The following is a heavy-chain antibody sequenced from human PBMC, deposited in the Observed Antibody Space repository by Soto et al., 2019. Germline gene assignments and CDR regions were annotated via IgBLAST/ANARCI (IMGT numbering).Heavy chain of an antibody. V-gene: IGHV1-18*01. CDR1: GYTFTSYG. J-gene: IGHJ4*02. CDR2: ISAYNGNT. CDR3: ARDFHIAVAGHNYYFDY. D-gene: IGHD6-19*01. Sequence: GASVKVSCKASGYTFTSYGISWVRQAPGQGLEWMGWISAYNGNTNYAQKLQGRVTMTTDTSTSTAYMELRSLRSDDTAVYYCARDFHIAVAGHNYYFDYWGQGTLVTVSS.